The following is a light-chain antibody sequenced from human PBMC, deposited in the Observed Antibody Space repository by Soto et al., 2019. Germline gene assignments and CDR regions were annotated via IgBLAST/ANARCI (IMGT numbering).Light chain of an antibody. CDR3: PRYTHLPCT. J-gene: IGKJ4*01. CDR2: GAS. Sequence: PGERVTLSCRASQSVSTSYLTWYQQKPGQAPRLLIYGASTRATSIPARFSGSGSGTDFTLTISSLQPEDFAVYYCPRYTHLPCTSGGRTKV. CDR1: QSVSTSY. V-gene: IGKV3D-7*01.